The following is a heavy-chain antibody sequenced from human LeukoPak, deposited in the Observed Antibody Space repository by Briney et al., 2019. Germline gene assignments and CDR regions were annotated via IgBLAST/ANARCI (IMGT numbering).Heavy chain of an antibody. CDR1: RFTFSTYD. J-gene: IGHJ4*02. CDR3: ARSLTKVRGYDY. D-gene: IGHD3-10*01. V-gene: IGHV3-30*02. Sequence: GGSLRLSCAASRFTFSTYDIHWVRQAPGKGLEWVTFIQYDGTNEYQADSVKGRFTISRDNSKNTVYLQMNSLRIEDTAVYYCARSLTKVRGYDYWGQGILVTVSS. CDR2: IQYDGTNE.